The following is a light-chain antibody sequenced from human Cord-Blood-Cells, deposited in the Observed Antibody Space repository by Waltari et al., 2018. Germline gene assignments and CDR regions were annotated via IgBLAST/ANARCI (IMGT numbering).Light chain of an antibody. J-gene: IGKJ3*01. V-gene: IGKV3-20*01. CDR3: QQYGSSPFT. CDR1: QSVSSSY. Sequence: EIVLTQSPRTLSLSPGERATLSCRASQSVSSSYLAWYQQKPGQAPRLLIYGASSRATGIPYRFSGSGSGTDFTLTISRLEPEDFAVYYCQQYGSSPFTFGPGTKVDIK. CDR2: GAS.